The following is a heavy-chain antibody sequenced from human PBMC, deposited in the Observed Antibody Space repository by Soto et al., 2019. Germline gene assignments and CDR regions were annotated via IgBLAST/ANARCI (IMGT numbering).Heavy chain of an antibody. Sequence: ASVKVSCKASGYTFTSYYMHWVRQAPGQGLEWMGIINPSGGSTSYAQKFQGRVTMTRDTSTSTVYMELSSLRSEDTSVYYCARGLSGWYHYYYMDVWGKGTTVTVSS. D-gene: IGHD6-19*01. V-gene: IGHV1-46*01. CDR1: GYTFTSYY. J-gene: IGHJ6*03. CDR3: ARGLSGWYHYYYMDV. CDR2: INPSGGST.